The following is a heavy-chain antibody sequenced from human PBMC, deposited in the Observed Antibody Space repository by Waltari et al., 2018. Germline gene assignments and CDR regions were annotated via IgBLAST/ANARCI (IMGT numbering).Heavy chain of an antibody. CDR1: GGSFSGYY. CDR2: INHSGST. V-gene: IGHV4-34*01. J-gene: IGHJ4*02. Sequence: QVQLQQWGAGLLKPSETLSLTCAVYGGSFSGYYWSWIRQPPGKGLEWIGEINHSGSTNYNPSLKSRVTISVDTSKNQFSLKLSSVTAADTAVYYCARGGRFYRQLARFDYWGQGTLVTVSS. CDR3: ARGGRFYRQLARFDY. D-gene: IGHD3-16*02.